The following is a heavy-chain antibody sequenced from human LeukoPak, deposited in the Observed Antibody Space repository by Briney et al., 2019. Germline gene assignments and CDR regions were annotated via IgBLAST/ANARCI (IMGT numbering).Heavy chain of an antibody. Sequence: GASVKVSCKASGYTFTSYYIHWVRQPPGQGLEWMGVIDPNGGSTTYSHAQKFQRRVTMTSHTSTSTVYMELRSLRSEDTAVYYCARERITMVRGVIIGSPGVGFDYWGQGTLVTVSS. J-gene: IGHJ4*02. CDR1: GYTFTSYY. CDR2: IDPNGGST. V-gene: IGHV1-46*01. D-gene: IGHD3-10*01. CDR3: ARERITMVRGVIIGSPGVGFDY.